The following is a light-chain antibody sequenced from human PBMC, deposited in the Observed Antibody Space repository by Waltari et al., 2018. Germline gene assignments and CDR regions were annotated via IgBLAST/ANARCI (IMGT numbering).Light chain of an antibody. CDR1: QSVLYSSNNKNY. V-gene: IGKV4-1*01. Sequence: DIVMTQSPDSLAVSLGERATIHCQSSQSVLYSSNNKNYLAWYQQRPGQPPKLLIYWASTRESGVPDRFSGSGSGTDFTLIISSLQAEDVAVYYCQQYYSDPWTFGQGTKVEIK. CDR3: QQYYSDPWT. CDR2: WAS. J-gene: IGKJ1*01.